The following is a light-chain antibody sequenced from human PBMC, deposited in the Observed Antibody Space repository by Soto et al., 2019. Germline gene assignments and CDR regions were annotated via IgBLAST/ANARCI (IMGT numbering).Light chain of an antibody. V-gene: IGLV2-14*01. CDR1: MRDIGAYNL. CDR3: SSFTSRSSLI. Sequence: QSALTQPASVSGSPGQSITIFCAGTMRDIGAYNLVSWYQQHTGRAPQLIIYEVRNRPSGSSFRFSGSESGNTASLTISGLQAEDEADYYCSSFTSRSSLIFGGGTKVTVL. J-gene: IGLJ2*01. CDR2: EVR.